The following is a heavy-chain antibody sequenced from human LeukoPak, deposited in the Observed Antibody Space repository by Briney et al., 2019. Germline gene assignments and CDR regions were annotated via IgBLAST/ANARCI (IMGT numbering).Heavy chain of an antibody. D-gene: IGHD5-24*01. CDR2: IYGGGNI. V-gene: IGHV3-53*01. CDR3: ARGAGYNYPYYFDY. J-gene: IGHJ4*02. Sequence: GGSLRLSCAASGFTVSSNYMNWVRQAPGKGLEWVSVIYGGGNIYYADSVEGRFTISRDNSKNTLYLQMNSLRAEDTAVYYCARGAGYNYPYYFDYWGQGTLVTVSS. CDR1: GFTVSSNY.